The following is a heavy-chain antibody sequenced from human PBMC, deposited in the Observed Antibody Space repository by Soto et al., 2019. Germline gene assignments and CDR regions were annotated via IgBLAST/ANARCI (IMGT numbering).Heavy chain of an antibody. J-gene: IGHJ4*02. CDR2: IYYSGST. CDR1: GGSISSSSYY. Sequence: SETLSLTCTVSGGSISSSSYYWGWIRQPPGKGLEWIGSIYYSGSTYYNPSLKSRVTISVDTSKNQFSLKLSSVTAADTAVYYCARQTWSGGSCHFDYWGQGTLVTVSS. D-gene: IGHD2-15*01. V-gene: IGHV4-39*01. CDR3: ARQTWSGGSCHFDY.